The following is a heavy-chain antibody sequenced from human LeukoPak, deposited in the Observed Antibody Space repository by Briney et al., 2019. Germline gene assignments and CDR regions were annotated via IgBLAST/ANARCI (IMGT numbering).Heavy chain of an antibody. CDR2: IYYSGST. J-gene: IGHJ6*02. D-gene: IGHD3-22*01. CDR1: GGSVNGCY. Sequence: SETLSLTCAVSGGSVNGCYWSWIRQPPGKGLEWIGDIYYSGSTNYTPSLKSRVTISVDTSKNQFSLKLSSVTAADTAVYHCARDSGYYDSSGYWESYYYGMDVWGQGTTVTVSS. CDR3: ARDSGYYDSSGYWESYYYGMDV. V-gene: IGHV4-59*02.